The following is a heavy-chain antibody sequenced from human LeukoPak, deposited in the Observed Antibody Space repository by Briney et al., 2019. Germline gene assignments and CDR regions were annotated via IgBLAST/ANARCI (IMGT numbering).Heavy chain of an antibody. CDR1: GGTFSSYA. J-gene: IGHJ3*02. Sequence: SVKVSCKASGGTFSSYAISWVRQAPGQGLEWMGGIIPIFGTANYAQKFQGGVTITADESTSTAYMELSSLRSEDTAVYYCARVGGSYSSDAFDIWGQGTMVTVSS. CDR2: IIPIFGTA. D-gene: IGHD1-26*01. CDR3: ARVGGSYSSDAFDI. V-gene: IGHV1-69*13.